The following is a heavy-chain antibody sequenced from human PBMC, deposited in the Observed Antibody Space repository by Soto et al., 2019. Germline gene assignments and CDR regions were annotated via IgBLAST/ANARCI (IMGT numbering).Heavy chain of an antibody. J-gene: IGHJ4*02. CDR3: AKIHSSSPDY. Sequence: VGSLRLSCAASGFTFNGYAMTWVRQAPGKGLEWVSVIGNSGGYTHYADSVKGRFTISRDNSKNTLYLQMNSLITEDTAKYYCAKIHSSSPDYWGQGTLVTVSS. CDR2: IGNSGGYT. D-gene: IGHD6-13*01. V-gene: IGHV3-23*01. CDR1: GFTFNGYA.